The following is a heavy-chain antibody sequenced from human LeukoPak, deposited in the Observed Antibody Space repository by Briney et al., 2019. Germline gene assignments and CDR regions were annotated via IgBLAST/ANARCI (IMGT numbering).Heavy chain of an antibody. J-gene: IGHJ4*02. CDR1: GFSFSSYA. V-gene: IGHV3-23*01. CDR2: LSANGGST. CDR3: AKVASTGLLKTLVDY. D-gene: IGHD6-19*01. Sequence: GGSLRLSCAASGFSFSSYAMTWVRQAPGKGLEGVSGLSANGGSTYYADSVKGRFTISRQNSESQLYLQMNSLRADDTAVYYCAKVASTGLLKTLVDYWGQGTLVTVSS.